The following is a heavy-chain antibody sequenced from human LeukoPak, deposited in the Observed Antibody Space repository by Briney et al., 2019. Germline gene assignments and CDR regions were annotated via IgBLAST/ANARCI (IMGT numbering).Heavy chain of an antibody. CDR3: ARDDGGSGWLDC. V-gene: IGHV1-2*06. Sequence: ASVKVSCKASGYTFTGYYMHWVRQAPGQGLEWMGRINPNSGGTNYAQKFQGRVTMTRDTSISTAYMELSRLTSDDTAVYYCARDDGGSGWLDCWGRGTLVTVSS. CDR1: GYTFTGYY. CDR2: INPNSGGT. D-gene: IGHD6-19*01. J-gene: IGHJ4*02.